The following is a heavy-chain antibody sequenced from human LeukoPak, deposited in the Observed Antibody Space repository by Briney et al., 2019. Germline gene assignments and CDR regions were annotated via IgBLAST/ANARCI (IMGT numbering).Heavy chain of an antibody. Sequence: GGSLRLSCAASGFTLSRYWMSWVRQAPGKGLEWVANIKQDGSEKYYVDSVKGRFTITRDNAKNSLYRQTNSLRAGNTAVYYCARGKDWYDYWGQGTLVTVSS. J-gene: IGHJ4*02. CDR2: IKQDGSEK. D-gene: IGHD3-9*01. V-gene: IGHV3-7*03. CDR1: GFTLSRYW. CDR3: ARGKDWYDY.